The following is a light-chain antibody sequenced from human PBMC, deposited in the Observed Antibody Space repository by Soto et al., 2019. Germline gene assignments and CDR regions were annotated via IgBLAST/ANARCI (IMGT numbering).Light chain of an antibody. CDR1: QSVSSY. V-gene: IGKV3-11*01. J-gene: IGKJ5*01. Sequence: EILLTQSPATLSLSPGERATLSCRASQSVSSYLAWYQQKPGQTPRLLIYDASNRATGVPARFSGSGSGTNFTLTISSLEPEDFAFYSCQQRPIWPLAIPFGQGTRLEIK. CDR2: DAS. CDR3: QQRPIWPLAIP.